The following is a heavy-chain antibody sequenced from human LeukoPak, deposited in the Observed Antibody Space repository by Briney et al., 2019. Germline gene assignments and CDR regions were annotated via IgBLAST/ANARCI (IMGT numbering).Heavy chain of an antibody. CDR2: ISSSGSTI. CDR1: GFTFSSYE. Sequence: GGSLRLSCAASGFTFSSYEMNWVRQAPGKGLEWVSYISSSGSTIYYADSVKGRFTISRDNSKNTLYLQMNSLRAEDTAVYYCARGSVGSGWFRPYFDYWGQGTLVTVSS. CDR3: ARGSVGSGWFRPYFDY. D-gene: IGHD6-19*01. V-gene: IGHV3-48*03. J-gene: IGHJ4*02.